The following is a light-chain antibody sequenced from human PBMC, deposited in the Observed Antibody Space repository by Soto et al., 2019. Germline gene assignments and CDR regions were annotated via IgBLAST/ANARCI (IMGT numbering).Light chain of an antibody. J-gene: IGLJ2*01. CDR1: SSDVGSYNL. CDR3: CSYAGSSTLVV. Sequence: QSVLTQPASLSGSPGQSITISCTGTSSDVGSYNLVSWYQQHPGKAPKLMIYEVSKRPSGVSNRCSGSKSGNTGSLTISGLQAEDEADYYCCSYAGSSTLVVFGGGTKLTV. CDR2: EVS. V-gene: IGLV2-23*02.